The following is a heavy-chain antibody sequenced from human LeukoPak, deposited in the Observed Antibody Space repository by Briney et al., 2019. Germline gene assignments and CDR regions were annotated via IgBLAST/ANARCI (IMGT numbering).Heavy chain of an antibody. V-gene: IGHV4-59*08. Sequence: SETLSLTCTVSGGSISSYYWSWIRQPPGKGLEWIGSIYHSGSTYYNPSLKSRVTISVDTSKNQFSLKLSSVTAADTAVYYCARSYGDYAYYYYYYMDVWGKGTTVTVSS. CDR2: IYHSGST. J-gene: IGHJ6*03. D-gene: IGHD4-17*01. CDR3: ARSYGDYAYYYYYYMDV. CDR1: GGSISSYY.